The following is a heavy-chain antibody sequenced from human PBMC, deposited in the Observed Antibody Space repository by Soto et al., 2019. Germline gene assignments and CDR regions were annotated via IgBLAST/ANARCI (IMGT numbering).Heavy chain of an antibody. V-gene: IGHV4-59*11. Sequence: PSETLSLTCTASGDSIRNQYWSWIRRPPGKGLEWIGYIYNSGSTKYNPSLKSRLTISVDTSKNQFSLKLTSVTAADTAVYYCARTLDYGHMDVWGKGTTVTVSS. CDR1: GDSIRNQY. D-gene: IGHD3-16*01. J-gene: IGHJ6*03. CDR3: ARTLDYGHMDV. CDR2: IYNSGST.